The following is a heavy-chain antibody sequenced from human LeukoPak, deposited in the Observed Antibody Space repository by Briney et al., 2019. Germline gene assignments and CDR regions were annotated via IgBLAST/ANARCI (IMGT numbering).Heavy chain of an antibody. CDR1: GFTFSSYG. CDR3: ARDLNYDFWSGYPHYYYGMDV. Sequence: GGSLRLSCAASGFTFSSYGMHWVRQAPGKGLEWVAVIWYDGSNKYYADSVKGRFTISRDNSKNTLYLQMNSLRAEDTAVYYCARDLNYDFWSGYPHYYYGMDVWGQGTTVTVSS. V-gene: IGHV3-33*01. CDR2: IWYDGSNK. J-gene: IGHJ6*02. D-gene: IGHD3-3*01.